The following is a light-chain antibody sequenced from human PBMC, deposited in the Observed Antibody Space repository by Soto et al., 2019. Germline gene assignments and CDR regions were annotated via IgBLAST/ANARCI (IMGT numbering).Light chain of an antibody. CDR1: QSVSDTY. V-gene: IGKV3-20*01. J-gene: IGKJ1*01. Sequence: IVLTQSPGTLSLSPGDRATLSCRASQSVSDTYLAWYQQKPGQPPRLLIYGASNRATGIPDRFSGSGSGTDFTLTVSRLEPEDFAVYYCQFGTLVWTFGQGTKVEIK. CDR2: GAS. CDR3: QFGTLVWT.